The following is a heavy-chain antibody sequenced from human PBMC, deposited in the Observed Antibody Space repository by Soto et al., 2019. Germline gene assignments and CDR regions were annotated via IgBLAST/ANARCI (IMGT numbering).Heavy chain of an antibody. V-gene: IGHV3-23*01. CDR2: ISGSGGST. D-gene: IGHD5-18*01. CDR3: AKALRWGYSYCFDY. CDR1: GFTFSSYA. J-gene: IGHJ4*02. Sequence: GGSLRLSCAASGFTFSSYAMSWVRQAPGKGLEWVSAISGSGGSTYYADSVKGRFTISRDNSKNKLYLQMNSLRAEDTAVYYCAKALRWGYSYCFDYWGQGTLVTVSS.